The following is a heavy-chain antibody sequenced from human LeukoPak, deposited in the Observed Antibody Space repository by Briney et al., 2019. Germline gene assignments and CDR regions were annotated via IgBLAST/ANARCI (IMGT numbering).Heavy chain of an antibody. CDR1: GGSISSYY. CDR2: IYNSGST. J-gene: IGHJ4*02. CDR3: VRDRELHY. V-gene: IGHV4-59*01. D-gene: IGHD1-7*01. Sequence: SETLSLTCTVSGGSISSYYWSWVRQPPGKGLEWIGYIYNSGSTTYNPSLKSRATISVDTSKNQFSLKLTSMTAADTAFYYCVRDRELHYWGQGILVAVSS.